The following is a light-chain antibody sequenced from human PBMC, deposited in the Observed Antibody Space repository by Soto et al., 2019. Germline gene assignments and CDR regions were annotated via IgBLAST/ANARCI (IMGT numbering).Light chain of an antibody. J-gene: IGKJ1*01. Sequence: EIVLTKSPGTLCLSRGERATLCCRASQTVSSTYLAWYQQKPGQAPTLLIYGASSRATGIPDRFSGRGSGTDFTLSISRLEPDDFAVYYCQQYVTSPRTFGQGTKVDIK. CDR1: QTVSSTY. CDR3: QQYVTSPRT. CDR2: GAS. V-gene: IGKV3-20*01.